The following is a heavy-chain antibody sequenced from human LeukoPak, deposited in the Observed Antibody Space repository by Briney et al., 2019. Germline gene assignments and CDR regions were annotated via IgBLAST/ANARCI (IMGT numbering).Heavy chain of an antibody. CDR3: AKDNIPFLDIAARRAHFDY. Sequence: GGSLRLSCAASGFTFSSYGMHWARQAPGKGLEWVAFIRYDGSNKYYADSVKGRFTISRDNSKNTLYLQMNSLRAEDTAVYYCAKDNIPFLDIAARRAHFDYWGQGTLVTVSS. J-gene: IGHJ4*02. CDR2: IRYDGSNK. CDR1: GFTFSSYG. D-gene: IGHD6-6*01. V-gene: IGHV3-30*02.